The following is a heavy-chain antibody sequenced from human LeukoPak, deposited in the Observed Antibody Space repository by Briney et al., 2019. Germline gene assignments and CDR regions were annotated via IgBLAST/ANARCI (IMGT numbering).Heavy chain of an antibody. V-gene: IGHV3-30*18. Sequence: GGSLRLSCAASGFTFSNYGMHWVRQAPGKGLEWVAVMSYDGSNKYYADSVKGRFTIPRDNSKNTLYLQMNSLRAEDTAVYYCAKLNDYGDYGSLDYWGQGTLVTVSS. D-gene: IGHD4-17*01. CDR1: GFTFSNYG. CDR3: AKLNDYGDYGSLDY. CDR2: MSYDGSNK. J-gene: IGHJ4*02.